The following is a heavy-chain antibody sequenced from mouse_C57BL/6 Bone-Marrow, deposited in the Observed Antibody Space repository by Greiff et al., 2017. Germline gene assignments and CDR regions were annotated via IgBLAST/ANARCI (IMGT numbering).Heavy chain of an antibody. CDR3: ARFNWENWFAY. V-gene: IGHV1-52*01. J-gene: IGHJ3*01. Sequence: QVQLQQPGAELVRPGSSVKLSCKASGYTFTSYWMHWVKQRPIQGLEWIGNIDPSDSETHYNQKFKDKATLTVDKSSSTAYMQLSSLTSEDSAVYYCARFNWENWFAYWGQGTLVTVSA. CDR2: IDPSDSET. CDR1: GYTFTSYW. D-gene: IGHD4-1*02.